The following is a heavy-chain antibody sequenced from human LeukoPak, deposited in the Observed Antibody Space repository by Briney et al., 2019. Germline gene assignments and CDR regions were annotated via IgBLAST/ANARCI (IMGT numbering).Heavy chain of an antibody. D-gene: IGHD4-17*01. CDR2: TYYLTTWFT. Sequence: SQTLSLTCAISGDSVSKNSAAWNWIRQSPSRGLEWLGRTYYLTTWFTDYAVSVKSRLTITADTSKNQVSLHLNSVTPEDSAVYYCARDHAYGEYRPHDALDLWGQGTMVTVSS. CDR3: ARDHAYGEYRPHDALDL. J-gene: IGHJ3*01. CDR1: GDSVSKNSAA. V-gene: IGHV6-1*01.